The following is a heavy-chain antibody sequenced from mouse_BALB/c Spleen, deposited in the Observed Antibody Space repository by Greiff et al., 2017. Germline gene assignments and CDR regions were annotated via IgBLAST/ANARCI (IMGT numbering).Heavy chain of an antibody. Sequence: EVNLVESGGGLVQPGGSLKLSCAASGFTFSSYTMSWVRQTPEKRLEWVAYISNGGGSTYYPDTVKGRFTISRDNAKNTLYLQMSSLKSEDTAMYYCARRRATMISLYAMDYWGQGTSVTVSS. CDR2: ISNGGGST. V-gene: IGHV5-12-2*01. CDR1: GFTFSSYT. CDR3: ARRRATMISLYAMDY. J-gene: IGHJ4*01. D-gene: IGHD2-4*01.